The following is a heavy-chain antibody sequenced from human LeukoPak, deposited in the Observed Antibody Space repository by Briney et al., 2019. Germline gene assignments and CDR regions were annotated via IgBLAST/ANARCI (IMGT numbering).Heavy chain of an antibody. CDR2: IYHSAST. V-gene: IGHV4-38-2*02. J-gene: IGHJ4*02. Sequence: SETVSLTCTVSGYSLSSGYYWGWIRQPPGKGLEWVGSIYHSASTYYNPSLKSRVTISVDTSKNQFPLKLSSVTAADTAVYYCARSGCSSTSCYLKYWGQGTLVTVSS. D-gene: IGHD2-2*01. CDR1: GYSLSSGYY. CDR3: ARSGCSSTSCYLKY.